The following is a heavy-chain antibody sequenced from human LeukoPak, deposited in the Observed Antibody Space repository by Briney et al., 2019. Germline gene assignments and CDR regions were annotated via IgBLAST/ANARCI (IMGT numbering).Heavy chain of an antibody. Sequence: GRSLRLSCAASGFTFSSYAIHWVRQAPGKGLEWVAVISYDGSNKYYADSVKGRFTISRDNSKNTLYLQMNSLRAEDTAVYYCARGGYDFWSGYPMVDPWGQGTLVTVSS. J-gene: IGHJ5*02. CDR3: ARGGYDFWSGYPMVDP. D-gene: IGHD3-3*01. CDR1: GFTFSSYA. V-gene: IGHV3-30-3*01. CDR2: ISYDGSNK.